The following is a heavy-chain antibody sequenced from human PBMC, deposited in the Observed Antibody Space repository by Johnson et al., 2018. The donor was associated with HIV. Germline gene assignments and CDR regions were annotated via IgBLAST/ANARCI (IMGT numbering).Heavy chain of an antibody. V-gene: IGHV3-30*03. D-gene: IGHD6-6*01. J-gene: IGHJ3*01. CDR3: ARRGARIVRGGAFDF. CDR2: ISYDGSNK. Sequence: QVQLVESGGGVVQPGRSLRLSCAASGFTFSSYGMHWVRQAPGKGLEWVAVISYDGSNKYYADSVKGRFTISRDNSKNTLYLQMSGLSAEDTAVYYCARRGARIVRGGAFDFWGQGTMVTVSS. CDR1: GFTFSSYG.